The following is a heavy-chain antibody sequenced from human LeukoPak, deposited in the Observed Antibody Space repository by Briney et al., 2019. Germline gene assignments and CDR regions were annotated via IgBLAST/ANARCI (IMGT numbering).Heavy chain of an antibody. V-gene: IGHV1-18*04. J-gene: IGHJ4*02. CDR3: ARASARTLIYDFWSGYPNFDY. CDR1: GYTFTGYY. D-gene: IGHD3-3*01. CDR2: ISGYSDKT. Sequence: GASVKVSCKASGYTFTGYYMHWVRQAPGQGLEWMGWISGYSDKTNYLQKFQDRVTMTTDPSTTTAYMELRSLTSDDTAVYYCARASARTLIYDFWSGYPNFDYWGQGTLVTVSS.